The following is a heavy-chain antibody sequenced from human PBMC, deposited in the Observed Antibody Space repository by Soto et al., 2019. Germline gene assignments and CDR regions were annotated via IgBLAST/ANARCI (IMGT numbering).Heavy chain of an antibody. CDR3: AAPTYYYDSSGYYN. CDR1: GYTFTSYD. J-gene: IGHJ4*02. D-gene: IGHD3-22*01. Sequence: QVQLVQSGAEVKKPGASVKVSCKASGYTFTSYDINWVRQATGQGLEWIGWMNPNSGNTGYAQKFQGRVTMTRNTSISTAYMELSSLRSEDTAVYYCAAPTYYYDSSGYYNWGQGTLVTVSS. V-gene: IGHV1-8*01. CDR2: MNPNSGNT.